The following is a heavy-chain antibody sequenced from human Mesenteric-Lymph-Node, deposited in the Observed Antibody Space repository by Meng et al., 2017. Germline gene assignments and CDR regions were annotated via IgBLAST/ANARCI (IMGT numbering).Heavy chain of an antibody. Sequence: SVKVSCKASGGTFSSYAISWVRQAPGQGLEWMGGIIPIFGTANYAQKFQGRVTITTDESTSTAYMELSSLRSEDTAVYYCARLYYYDSSGSYYFDYWGQGKLVNGAS. D-gene: IGHD3-22*01. CDR2: IIPIFGTA. J-gene: IGHJ4*01. CDR1: GGTFSSYA. V-gene: IGHV1-69*05. CDR3: ARLYYYDSSGSYYFDY.